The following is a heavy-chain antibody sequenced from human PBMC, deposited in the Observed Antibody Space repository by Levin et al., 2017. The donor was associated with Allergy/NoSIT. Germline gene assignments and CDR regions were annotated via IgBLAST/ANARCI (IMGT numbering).Heavy chain of an antibody. CDR2: IYWDDDK. J-gene: IGHJ5*02. CDR1: GFSLNTPGMA. Sequence: SGPTLVKPTQTLTLTCTFSGFSLNTPGMAVGWIRQPPGKALEWLTVIYWDDDKRYSPSLRSRLTITKDTSKNQVVLTMTNMDTVDTATYFCAYMGRGRMVRGVPNWFDPWGQGTLVTVSS. D-gene: IGHD3-10*01. V-gene: IGHV2-5*02. CDR3: AYMGRGRMVRGVPNWFDP.